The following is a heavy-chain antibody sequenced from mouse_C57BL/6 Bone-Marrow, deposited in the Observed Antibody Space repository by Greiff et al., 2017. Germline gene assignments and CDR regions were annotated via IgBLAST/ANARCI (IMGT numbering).Heavy chain of an antibody. CDR3: AGRYSNFAWFAY. CDR2: INPSSGYT. V-gene: IGHV1-7*01. Sequence: VKLMESGAELAKPGASVKLSCKASGYTFTSYWMHWVKQRPGQGLEWIGYINPSSGYTKYNQKFKDKATLTADKSSSTAYMQLSSLTYGDSAVYYCAGRYSNFAWFAYWGQGTLVTVSA. CDR1: GYTFTSYW. D-gene: IGHD2-5*01. J-gene: IGHJ3*01.